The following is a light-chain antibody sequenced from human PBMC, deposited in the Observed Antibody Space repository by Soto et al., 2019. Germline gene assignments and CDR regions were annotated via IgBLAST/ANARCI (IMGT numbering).Light chain of an antibody. CDR2: AAS. CDR3: QQSYSTPQT. CDR1: ESISIY. V-gene: IGKV1-39*01. J-gene: IGKJ1*01. Sequence: EIQMTQSPSSLSASVGDRVTITCRASESISIYLNWYQQKPGKAPKLLIYAASSLHSGVPSSFSGSGSGTDFTLTINSLQPEDFATYFCQQSYSTPQTFGQGTKVET.